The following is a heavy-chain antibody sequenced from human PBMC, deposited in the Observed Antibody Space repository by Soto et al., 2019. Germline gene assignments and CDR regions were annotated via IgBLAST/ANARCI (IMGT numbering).Heavy chain of an antibody. CDR2: ISSSSSTI. V-gene: IGHV3-48*01. D-gene: IGHD1-20*01. CDR3: SREGPRIFDYYYMDV. CDR1: GFTFSSYS. J-gene: IGHJ6*03. Sequence: PGGSLRLSCAASGFTFSSYSMNWVRQAPGKGLEWVSYISSSSSTIYYADSVKGRFTISRDNAKNSLYLQMNSLRAEDTSVYYCSREGPRIFDYYYMDVWGKGTTVTVSS.